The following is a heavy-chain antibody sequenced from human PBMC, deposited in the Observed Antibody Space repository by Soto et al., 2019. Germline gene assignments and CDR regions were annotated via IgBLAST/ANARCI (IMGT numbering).Heavy chain of an antibody. CDR1: GGSMSSGDYY. CDR3: ATVGPSNYPLPYFEY. D-gene: IGHD4-4*01. V-gene: IGHV4-30-4*01. J-gene: IGHJ4*02. Sequence: QVQLQESGPGLVKPSQTLSLTCTVSGGSMSSGDYYWNWIRQPPGKGLEWIGNIHSGGSTPYNPSHKSLLAISTETSKNQSSPKLTSVTAVDTAVYYCATVGPSNYPLPYFEYGGQGPRVTVSS. CDR2: IHSGGST.